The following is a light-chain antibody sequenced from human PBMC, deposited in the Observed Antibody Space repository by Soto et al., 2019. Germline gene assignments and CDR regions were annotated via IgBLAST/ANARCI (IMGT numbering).Light chain of an antibody. V-gene: IGKV3-15*01. CDR3: YQDNNWPRWT. CDR1: KKVSSS. J-gene: IGKJ1*01. CDR2: VLS. Sequence: RVSKKVSSSSLAWYEQKPGHAPMLLFLVLSTRATGIPARFSGSGSGTEFSLISIRSRYEDCAAFHCYQDNNWPRWTFGQGTKVDIK.